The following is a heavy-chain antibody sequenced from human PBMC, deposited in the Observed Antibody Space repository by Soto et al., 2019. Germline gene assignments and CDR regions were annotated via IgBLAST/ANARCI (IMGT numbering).Heavy chain of an antibody. J-gene: IGHJ4*02. CDR3: AKQDAVVVISSPNFDY. CDR1: GFTFSSYG. D-gene: IGHD3-22*01. V-gene: IGHV3-30*18. CDR2: ISYDGSNK. Sequence: QVQLVESGGGVVQPGRSLRLSCAASGFTFSSYGMHWVRQAPGKGLEWVAVISYDGSNKYYADSVKGRFTISRDNSKNTLYLQMNSLRAEDTAVYYCAKQDAVVVISSPNFDYWGQGTLVTVSS.